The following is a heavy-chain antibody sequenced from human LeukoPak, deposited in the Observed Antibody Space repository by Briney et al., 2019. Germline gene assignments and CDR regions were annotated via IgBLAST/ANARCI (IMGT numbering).Heavy chain of an antibody. D-gene: IGHD3-10*01. CDR3: ARHVSAGLGEYQFDY. Sequence: GESLKISCKGSGYSFTSYWIGWVRQMPGKGLEWMGIIQPGDSETRYSPSFQGQVTISADKSTNTAYLQWNSLKASDTAIYYCARHVSAGLGEYQFDYWGQGTLVTVSS. CDR2: IQPGDSET. CDR1: GYSFTSYW. J-gene: IGHJ4*02. V-gene: IGHV5-51*01.